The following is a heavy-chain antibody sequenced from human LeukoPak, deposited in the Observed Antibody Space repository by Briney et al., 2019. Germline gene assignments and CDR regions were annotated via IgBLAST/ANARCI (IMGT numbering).Heavy chain of an antibody. CDR3: AKAYCGGDCYSLVGAFDI. CDR2: IWYDGSNK. D-gene: IGHD2-21*02. J-gene: IGHJ3*02. CDR1: GFTFSSYG. Sequence: GGSLRLSCAASGFTFSSYGMHWVRQAPGKGLEWVAVIWYDGSNKYYADSVKGRFTTSRDNSKNTLYLQMNSLRAEDTAVYYCAKAYCGGDCYSLVGAFDIWGQGTMVTVSS. V-gene: IGHV3-33*06.